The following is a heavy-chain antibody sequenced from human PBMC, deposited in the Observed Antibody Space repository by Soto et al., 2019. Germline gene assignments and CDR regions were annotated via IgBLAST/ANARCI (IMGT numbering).Heavy chain of an antibody. CDR2: INAGNGNT. D-gene: IGHD6-13*01. V-gene: IGHV1-3*01. J-gene: IGHJ4*02. CDR1: GYTFTGYA. CDR3: ARGGSSSWTSLDY. Sequence: QVQLVQSGAEVKEPGASVKVSCRASGYTFTGYAVYWVRQAPGQRLEYMGWINAGNGNTKYSQKFQGRVTITRDTSASTAYRELSSLRSEDTAVYYCARGGSSSWTSLDYWGQGTLVTVSS.